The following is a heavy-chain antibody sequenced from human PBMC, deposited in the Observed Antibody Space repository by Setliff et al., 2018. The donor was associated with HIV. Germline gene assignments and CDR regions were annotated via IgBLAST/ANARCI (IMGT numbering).Heavy chain of an antibody. D-gene: IGHD6-19*01. Sequence: PGESLKISCRGSGYSSTSYWIGWVRQMPGKGLEWMGVIYPGDSDTRYSPSFQGQVTISADKSISTAYLQWSSLKASDTAMYYCARPVAGASEYFQHWGQGTLVTVSS. J-gene: IGHJ1*01. CDR1: GYSSTSYW. CDR2: IYPGDSDT. CDR3: ARPVAGASEYFQH. V-gene: IGHV5-51*01.